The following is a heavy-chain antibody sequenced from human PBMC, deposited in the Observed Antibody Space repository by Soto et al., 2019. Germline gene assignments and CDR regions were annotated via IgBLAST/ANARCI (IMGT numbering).Heavy chain of an antibody. CDR1: GFTFSSYW. D-gene: IGHD4-4*01. CDR2: IKQDGSEK. CDR3: ARGASTSKVTPLAY. J-gene: IGHJ4*02. V-gene: IGHV3-7*01. Sequence: SLKISCAASGFTFSSYWMSWVRQAPGKGLEWVANIKQDGSEKYYVDSVKGRFTFSRDNAKNSLYLQMNSLRAEDTAVYYCARGASTSKVTPLAYWGQGTLVTVSS.